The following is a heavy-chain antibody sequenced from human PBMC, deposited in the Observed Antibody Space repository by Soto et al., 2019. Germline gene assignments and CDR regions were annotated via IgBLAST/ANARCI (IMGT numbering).Heavy chain of an antibody. CDR1: GYTFTSYS. CDR2: INPSGGST. D-gene: IGHD3-10*01. CDR3: ARPLFGRGNWFDP. V-gene: IGHV1-46*01. J-gene: IGHJ5*02. Sequence: ASVKVSCKASGYTFTSYSMHWVRQAPGQGLEWMGIINPSGGSTSYAQKFQGRVTMTRDTSKNQFSLKLSSVTAADTAVYYCARPLFGRGNWFDPWGQGTLVTVSS.